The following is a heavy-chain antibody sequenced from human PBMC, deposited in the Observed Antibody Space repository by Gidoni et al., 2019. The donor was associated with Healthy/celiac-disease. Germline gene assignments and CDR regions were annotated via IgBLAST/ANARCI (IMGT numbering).Heavy chain of an antibody. CDR3: ARSTMVRGVIIHNWFDP. CDR1: GGTFSSYA. Sequence: QVQLVQSGAEVKKPGSSVKVSCKASGGTFSSYAISWVRQAPGQGLEWMGGSIPIFGTANYAQKFQGRVTITADESTSTAYMELSSLRSEDTAVYYCARSTMVRGVIIHNWFDPWGQGTLVTVSS. CDR2: SIPIFGTA. V-gene: IGHV1-69*01. D-gene: IGHD3-10*01. J-gene: IGHJ5*02.